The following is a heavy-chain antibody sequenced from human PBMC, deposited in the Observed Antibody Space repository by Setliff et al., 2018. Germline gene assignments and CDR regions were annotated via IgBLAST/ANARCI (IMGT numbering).Heavy chain of an antibody. CDR1: GASISSGSYY. D-gene: IGHD6-19*01. J-gene: IGHJ6*02. Sequence: SETLSLTCTVSGASISSGSYYWSWIRQPAGKGLEWLGRIYTSGSTNYNPSLKSRVTISRDDSKNTLYLQMNSLKPEDTAVYYCATPAFHTTGWFGYHGMDVWGQGTTVTVSS. CDR2: IYTSGST. V-gene: IGHV4-61*02. CDR3: ATPAFHTTGWFGYHGMDV.